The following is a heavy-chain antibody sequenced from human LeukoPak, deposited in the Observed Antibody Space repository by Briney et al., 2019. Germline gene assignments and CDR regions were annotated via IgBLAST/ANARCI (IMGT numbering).Heavy chain of an antibody. D-gene: IGHD6-13*01. Sequence: GGSLRLSCAASGFMFEDYSMHWVRQPPGKCLEWVSVISWDGGSKFYADSVKGRFTISRDNSKNTLYLQMNSLRPDDTAVYYCARAQLGFEYWGQGTLVTVSS. CDR3: ARAQLGFEY. CDR1: GFMFEDYS. CDR2: ISWDGGSK. V-gene: IGHV3-43*01. J-gene: IGHJ4*02.